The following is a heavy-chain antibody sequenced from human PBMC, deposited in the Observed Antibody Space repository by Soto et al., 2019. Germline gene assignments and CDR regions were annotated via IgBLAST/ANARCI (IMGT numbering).Heavy chain of an antibody. J-gene: IGHJ6*02. CDR1: GYTFSNYG. CDR3: ASSFTSSQWRYGMDV. CDR2: ISAYNGNT. V-gene: IGHV1-18*01. Sequence: QVQLVQSGAEVKKPGASVKVSCKASGYTFSNYGFSWVRQAPGQRLEWMGWISAYNGNTNYAPKVQGRVTMTTDTSTGTAYMELRSLRSYDTAVYYCASSFTSSQWRYGMDVWGQGTTVTVSS. D-gene: IGHD2-2*01.